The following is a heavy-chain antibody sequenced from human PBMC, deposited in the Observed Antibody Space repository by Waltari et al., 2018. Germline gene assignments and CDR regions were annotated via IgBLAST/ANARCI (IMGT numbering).Heavy chain of an antibody. J-gene: IGHJ4*02. Sequence: QVQLQQWGAGLLKPSETLSLTCAVYGGSFSGYYWSWNRPPPGKGLGWIGEINHSGSTNYNPSLKSRVTISVDTSKNQFSLKLSSVTAADTAVYYCARGSTVYVWGSYRAAGFDYWGQGTLVTVSS. CDR1: GGSFSGYY. CDR2: INHSGST. V-gene: IGHV4-34*01. CDR3: ARGSTVYVWGSYRAAGFDY. D-gene: IGHD3-16*01.